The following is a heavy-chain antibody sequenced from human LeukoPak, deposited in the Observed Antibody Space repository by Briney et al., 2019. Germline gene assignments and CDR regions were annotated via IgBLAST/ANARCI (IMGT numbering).Heavy chain of an antibody. CDR1: GGTFSSYA. Sequence: SVKVSCKASGGTFSSYAISWVRQAPGQGLEWMGGIIPIFGTAIYAQKFQGRVTMTEDTSTDTAYMELSSLRSEDTAVYYCATIVRDYYDTDGFDYWGQGTLVTVSS. CDR2: IIPIFGTA. CDR3: ATIVRDYYDTDGFDY. V-gene: IGHV1-69*06. D-gene: IGHD3-22*01. J-gene: IGHJ4*02.